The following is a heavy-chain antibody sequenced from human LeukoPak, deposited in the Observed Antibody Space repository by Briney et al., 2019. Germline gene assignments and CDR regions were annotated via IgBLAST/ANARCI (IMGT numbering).Heavy chain of an antibody. CDR1: GFTFSSYG. CDR3: ASGKQLDGDFDY. Sequence: PGRSLRLSCAASGFTFSSYGMHWVRQAPGKGLEWVAFIRYDGSNKYYADSVKGRFTISRDNSKNTLYLQMNSLRAENTAVYYCASGKQLDGDFDYWGQGTLVTVSS. D-gene: IGHD6-6*01. V-gene: IGHV3-30*02. CDR2: IRYDGSNK. J-gene: IGHJ4*02.